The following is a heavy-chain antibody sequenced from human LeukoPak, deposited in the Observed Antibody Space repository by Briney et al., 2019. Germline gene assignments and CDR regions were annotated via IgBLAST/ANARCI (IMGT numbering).Heavy chain of an antibody. Sequence: SETLSLTCSVSGFSISADFYWGWIRQSPGQGLEWIGSVLHSGSSHYNPSLKSRVTMAIDTSKYQVSLNLRSVTAADSAIYYCARDFFKYGSGSFHDYWGQGILVTVSS. D-gene: IGHD3-10*01. V-gene: IGHV4-38-2*02. CDR1: GFSISADFY. CDR2: VLHSGSS. J-gene: IGHJ4*02. CDR3: ARDFFKYGSGSFHDY.